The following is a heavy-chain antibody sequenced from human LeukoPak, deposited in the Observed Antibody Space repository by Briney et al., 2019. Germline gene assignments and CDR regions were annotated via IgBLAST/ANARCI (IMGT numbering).Heavy chain of an antibody. Sequence: SETLSLNCSVSGDSVSRHFWTWIRQPPGKGLEWLGYISNSGNTKYNPSLRGRFTMSVDTSRNQFSVTLSSVTSADTAMYYCARGDIAGSGWYGGDYWGQGTLVIVSS. CDR1: GDSVSRHF. D-gene: IGHD6-19*01. V-gene: IGHV4-59*02. CDR3: ARGDIAGSGWYGGDY. CDR2: ISNSGNT. J-gene: IGHJ4*02.